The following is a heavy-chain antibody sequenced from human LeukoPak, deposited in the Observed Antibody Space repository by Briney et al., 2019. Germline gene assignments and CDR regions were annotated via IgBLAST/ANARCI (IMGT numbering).Heavy chain of an antibody. CDR1: GGSVSSGSYY. V-gene: IGHV4-61*01. CDR2: IYYSGST. D-gene: IGHD6-13*01. CDR3: ARHDGPGIAAAGSAFDI. Sequence: PSETLSLTCTVSGGSVSSGSYYWSWIRQPPGKGLEWIGYIYYSGSTNYNPSLKSRVTISVNTSKNQFSLKLSSVTAADTAVYYCARHDGPGIAAAGSAFDIWGQGTMVTVSS. J-gene: IGHJ3*02.